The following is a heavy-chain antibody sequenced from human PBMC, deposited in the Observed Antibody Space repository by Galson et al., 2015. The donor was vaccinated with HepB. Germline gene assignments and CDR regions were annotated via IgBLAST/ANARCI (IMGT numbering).Heavy chain of an antibody. CDR2: IIPTLDVA. V-gene: IGHV1-69*04. CDR1: GGTFSRDA. D-gene: IGHD2-8*01. CDR3: SKGTNYMDV. Sequence: SVKVSCKASGGTFSRDAINWVRQATGQGLEWLGRIIPTLDVANYAQNFQDRVTITADKSTTTAFMELRSLRSVDTAVYYCSKGTNYMDVWANGTTVTVSS. J-gene: IGHJ6*03.